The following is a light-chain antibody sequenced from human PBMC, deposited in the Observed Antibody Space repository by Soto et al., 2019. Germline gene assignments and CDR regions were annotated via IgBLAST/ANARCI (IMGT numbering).Light chain of an antibody. Sequence: EIVLTQSPATLSLSPGERATLSCRASQSVGSYLAWYQQKPGQAPRLLIYDASNRATGVPARFSGSGSGTDFTLTISSPEPEDFEVYYCQKRSDWRFTFGPGTKVDIK. V-gene: IGKV3-11*01. CDR1: QSVGSY. CDR2: DAS. J-gene: IGKJ3*01. CDR3: QKRSDWRFT.